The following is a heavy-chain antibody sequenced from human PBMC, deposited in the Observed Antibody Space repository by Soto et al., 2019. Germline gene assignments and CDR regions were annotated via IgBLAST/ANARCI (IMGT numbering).Heavy chain of an antibody. J-gene: IGHJ4*02. CDR3: AKGLYNWNDGFDY. CDR1: GFTFSSYA. CDR2: ISGSGGST. Sequence: EVQLLESGGGLVQPGGSLRLSCAASGFTFSSYAMSWVRQAPGKGLEWVSAISGSGGSTYYADSVKGRFTISRDNSKNTLYLQINSLRAEDTAVSYCAKGLYNWNDGFDYWGQGTLVTVSS. D-gene: IGHD1-1*01. V-gene: IGHV3-23*01.